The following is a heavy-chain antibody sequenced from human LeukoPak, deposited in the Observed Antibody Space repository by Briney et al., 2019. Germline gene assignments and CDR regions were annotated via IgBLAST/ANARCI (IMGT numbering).Heavy chain of an antibody. Sequence: GGSLRLSCAASGFTFSSYGMHWVRQAPGKGLEWVEVISYDGTNKYYADSVKGRFTISRDNPKNTLYLQMNSLRAEDTAVYYCAKDRAGYYDSSGYYLDYWGQGTLVTVSS. J-gene: IGHJ4*02. CDR1: GFTFSSYG. CDR2: ISYDGTNK. CDR3: AKDRAGYYDSSGYYLDY. V-gene: IGHV3-30*18. D-gene: IGHD3-22*01.